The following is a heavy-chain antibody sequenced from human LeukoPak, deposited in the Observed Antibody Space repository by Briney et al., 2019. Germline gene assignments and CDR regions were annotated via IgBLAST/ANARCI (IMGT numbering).Heavy chain of an antibody. CDR2: IGSAGDI. J-gene: IGHJ6*02. V-gene: IGHV3-13*01. Sequence: DPGGSLRLSCAASGFTLSRYDMHWVRQATVKGLEWVSTIGSAGDIYYSDSVKGRFTISRENAQNSLYLQMNSLRGGDTAVYYCARENVLAVAGANYYNGMDVWGQGTTVTVSS. CDR3: ARENVLAVAGANYYNGMDV. CDR1: GFTLSRYD. D-gene: IGHD6-19*01.